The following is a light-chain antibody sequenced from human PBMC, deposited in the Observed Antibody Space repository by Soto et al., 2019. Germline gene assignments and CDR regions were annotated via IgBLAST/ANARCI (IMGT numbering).Light chain of an antibody. CDR1: DVVGSN. J-gene: IGKJ4*01. CDR3: QQYDNLPLT. Sequence: ELVLTQSPGTLSLTPGERATLSCRASDVVGSNLAWYQQKPGQAPRLLIYGASTRATGIPGRFSGSGSGTDFTFTISSLQPEDIATYYCQQYDNLPLTFGGGTKVDIK. CDR2: GAS. V-gene: IGKV3-15*01.